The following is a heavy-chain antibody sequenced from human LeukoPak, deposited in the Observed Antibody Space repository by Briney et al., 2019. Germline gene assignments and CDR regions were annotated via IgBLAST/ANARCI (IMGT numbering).Heavy chain of an antibody. CDR2: ISWNSGSI. CDR1: GFTFDDYA. Sequence: PGGSLRLSCAASGFTFDDYAMHWVRQAPGKGLEWVSGISWNSGSIGYADSVKGRFTISRDNAKNFLYLQMNSLRAEDTALYYCAKGKYYGSGSYGPLDYWGQGTLVTVSS. D-gene: IGHD3-10*01. CDR3: AKGKYYGSGSYGPLDY. V-gene: IGHV3-9*01. J-gene: IGHJ4*02.